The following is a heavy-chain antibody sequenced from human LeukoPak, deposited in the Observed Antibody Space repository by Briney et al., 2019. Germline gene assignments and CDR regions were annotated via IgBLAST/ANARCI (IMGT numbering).Heavy chain of an antibody. V-gene: IGHV3-23*01. CDR3: AVMHRYYDGSGYWVK. D-gene: IGHD3-22*01. J-gene: IGHJ4*02. CDR2: ISTSGGTT. Sequence: GGSLRLSCAASGFTFGSYAMSWVRQAPGKGLECVSGISTSGGTTSYAHSVKGRFTVSRDNPRNTLYMEMNSARDEDTAVYYCAVMHRYYDGSGYWVKWGQGTLVTVSS. CDR1: GFTFGSYA.